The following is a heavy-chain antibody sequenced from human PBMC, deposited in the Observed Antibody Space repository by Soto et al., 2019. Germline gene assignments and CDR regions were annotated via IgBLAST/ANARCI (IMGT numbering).Heavy chain of an antibody. CDR3: ATAFQLQAY. CDR2: IIPVLGLT. CDR1: GGSFNSYA. J-gene: IGHJ4*02. D-gene: IGHD1-1*01. Sequence: QVQLVQSGAEVKKPGSSVKVSCKASGGSFNSYAISWVRQAPGQGLEWMGRIIPVLGLTNYAEKFQGRFTITADTADKSTTVAYMELTSLRSEVTALYYCATAFQLQAYWGQGTLVTVSS. V-gene: IGHV1-69*02.